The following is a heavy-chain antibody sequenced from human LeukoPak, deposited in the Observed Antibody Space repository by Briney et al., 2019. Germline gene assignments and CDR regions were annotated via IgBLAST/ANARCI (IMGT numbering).Heavy chain of an antibody. CDR3: ARASAYYYDSSGSPYYYYGMDV. Sequence: GGSLRLSCVVSGFTFKTYSMNWVRQAPGKGLEWVSSISSGGTYVDYADSVKGRFTISRDNAKNSLYLQMNSLRAEDTAVYYCARASAYYYDSSGSPYYYYGMDVWGQGTTVTVSS. D-gene: IGHD3-22*01. CDR1: GFTFKTYS. J-gene: IGHJ6*02. CDR2: ISSGGTYV. V-gene: IGHV3-21*04.